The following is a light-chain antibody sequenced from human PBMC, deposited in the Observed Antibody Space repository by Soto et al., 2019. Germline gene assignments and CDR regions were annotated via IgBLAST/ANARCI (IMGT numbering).Light chain of an antibody. CDR1: QSVSSN. Sequence: EIVMTQSPATLSVSPGERATLSCRASQSVSSNLAWYQQKPGQAPRLLIYGASTRATGIPARFSGRGSGTEFTPTISSLPSEDFAVYYCQQYNNWPPFTFGPGTKVDIK. J-gene: IGKJ3*01. V-gene: IGKV3-15*01. CDR2: GAS. CDR3: QQYNNWPPFT.